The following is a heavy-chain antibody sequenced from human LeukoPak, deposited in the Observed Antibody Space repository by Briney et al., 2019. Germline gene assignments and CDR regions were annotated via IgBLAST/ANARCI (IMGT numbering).Heavy chain of an antibody. V-gene: IGHV4-39*07. D-gene: IGHD2-15*01. CDR1: GDSVSNKNYY. J-gene: IGHJ4*02. CDR3: ARVKVAFRRGFFDY. Sequence: TSETLSLTCTVSGDSVSNKNYYWAWIRQPPGKGLEWIGSIHNSGSTNYNPSLKSRVTISVDTSKNQFSLKLSSVTAADTAVYYCARVKVAFRRGFFDYWGQGTLVTVSS. CDR2: IHNSGST.